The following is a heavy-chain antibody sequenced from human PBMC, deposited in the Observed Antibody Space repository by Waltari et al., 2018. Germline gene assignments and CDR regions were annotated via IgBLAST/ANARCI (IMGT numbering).Heavy chain of an antibody. D-gene: IGHD3-10*01. Sequence: QVQLLESGPRLVKPSETLSLTCSVSGHPITTYYWSWLRPSPGKGLEWIGYIYHSGSTVYNPSLRSRATISVDTSKNQFSLKVTSVTAADTAVYYCARDSGMEHGLSSGSWFYYMDVWGKGTTVTVSS. CDR2: IYHSGST. V-gene: IGHV4-59*01. CDR1: GHPITTYY. J-gene: IGHJ6*03. CDR3: ARDSGMEHGLSSGSWFYYMDV.